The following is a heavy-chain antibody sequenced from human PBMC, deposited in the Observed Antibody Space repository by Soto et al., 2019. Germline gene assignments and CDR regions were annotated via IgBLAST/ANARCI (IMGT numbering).Heavy chain of an antibody. J-gene: IGHJ4*02. CDR3: ATTNWTDYCTALDY. CDR1: GFTFSNYA. Sequence: EVHLLESGGGLVQPGGSLRLSCAASGFTFSNYAMSWVRQAPGRGLEWVSSISGSGRSIYYADSVRGRFTSSRDNSKNTLYLQMNSLRVEDTAVYYCATTNWTDYCTALDYWGQGGLVAVCS. V-gene: IGHV3-23*01. CDR2: ISGSGRSI. D-gene: IGHD3-3*01.